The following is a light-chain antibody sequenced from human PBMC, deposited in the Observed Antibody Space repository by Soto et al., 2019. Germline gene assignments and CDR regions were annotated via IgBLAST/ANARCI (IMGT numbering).Light chain of an antibody. CDR3: QQHNSYSPWT. Sequence: DIHMTESASTLSASVGDIVTIPCRASQSISSWLAWYQQKPGKAPKLMIYDAYSLESGVPSRFRGSGSGTEFTLTISSLQPDDFATCYYQQHNSYSPWTCGQGTKVDI. J-gene: IGKJ1*01. CDR1: QSISSW. V-gene: IGKV1-5*01. CDR2: DAY.